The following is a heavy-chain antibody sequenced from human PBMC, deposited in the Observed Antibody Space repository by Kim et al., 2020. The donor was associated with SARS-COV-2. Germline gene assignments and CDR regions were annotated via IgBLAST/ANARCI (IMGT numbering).Heavy chain of an antibody. CDR2: INHSGST. Sequence: SETLSLTCAVYGGSFSGYQWSWVRQSPGKGLEWIGQINHSGSTNYNPSLKSRVTMSVDTSKNQFSLKLTSVTATDTGVYHCARGVPGYWGQGSLVTVSS. CDR1: GGSFSGYQ. CDR3: ARGVPGY. V-gene: IGHV4-34*01. J-gene: IGHJ4*02.